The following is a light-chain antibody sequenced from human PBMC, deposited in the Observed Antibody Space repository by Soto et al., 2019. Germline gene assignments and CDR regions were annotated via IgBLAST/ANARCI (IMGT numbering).Light chain of an antibody. V-gene: IGKV1-39*01. Sequence: DIQMTQSPSSLSASVGDRVTIRCRASQTVRTYLNWYQQKPGKAPILLIYAASSLPSAVPPRFTGAGSETDFTLTISSLQPEDFGTYCCQQTYSSPSPFGQGIRLE. J-gene: IGKJ5*01. CDR1: QTVRTY. CDR3: QQTYSSPSP. CDR2: AAS.